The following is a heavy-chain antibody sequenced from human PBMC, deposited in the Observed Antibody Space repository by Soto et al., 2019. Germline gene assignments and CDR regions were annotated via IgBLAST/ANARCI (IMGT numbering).Heavy chain of an antibody. V-gene: IGHV4-4*02. CDR3: AHRPIVGAAI. Sequence: TSETLSLTCAVFGGSISNSNWWTWVRQPPGKGLDWIGEIFHSGSTNYNSSLMGRVTISVDKANNQFSLKLSSVTAADTAVYYCAHRPIVGAAIWGQGTLVTGSS. J-gene: IGHJ4*02. CDR1: GGSISNSNW. CDR2: IFHSGST. D-gene: IGHD1-26*01.